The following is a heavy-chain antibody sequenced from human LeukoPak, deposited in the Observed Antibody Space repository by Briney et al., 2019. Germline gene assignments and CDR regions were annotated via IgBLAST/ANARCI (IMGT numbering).Heavy chain of an antibody. Sequence: SETLSLTCAVYGGSFSGYYWSWIRQPPGKGLEWIGEINHSGSTNYNPSLKSRVTISVDTSKNQFSLKLSSVTAADTAVYYCARRHQYYDFWSGHSTPNYYYGMDVWGQGTTVTVSS. J-gene: IGHJ6*02. CDR2: INHSGST. CDR3: ARRHQYYDFWSGHSTPNYYYGMDV. D-gene: IGHD3-3*01. V-gene: IGHV4-34*01. CDR1: GGSFSGYY.